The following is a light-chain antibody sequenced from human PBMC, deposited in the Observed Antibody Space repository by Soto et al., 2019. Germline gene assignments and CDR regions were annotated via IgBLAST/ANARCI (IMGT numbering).Light chain of an antibody. V-gene: IGLV2-23*01. J-gene: IGLJ2*01. CDR2: EGN. CDR3: CSYAGSSTVL. CDR1: SSDVGGYNL. Sequence: QSALTQPASVSGSPGQSITISCTGTSSDVGGYNLVSWYQQHSGIAPKLMIYEGNKRPSGVSNRFSGSKSGNTASLTISGLQAEDEANYYCCSYAGSSTVLFGGGTKLHRP.